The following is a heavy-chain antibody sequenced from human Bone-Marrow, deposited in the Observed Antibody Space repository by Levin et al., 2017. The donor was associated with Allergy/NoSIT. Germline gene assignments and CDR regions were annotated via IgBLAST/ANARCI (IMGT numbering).Heavy chain of an antibody. D-gene: IGHD3-10*01. CDR1: GVSISSRSFR. CDR2: IYNTGRT. V-gene: IGHV4-30-4*08. J-gene: IGHJ3*02. CDR3: ARVEDFGGADAFDI. Sequence: SQTLSLTCTVSGVSISSRSFRWGWIRQPPGKGLEWIGNIYNTGRTRYNPSLRSRLSLSVDTSNQQFSLRLTSVAAADTAVYFCARVEDFGGADAFDIWGQGTLVTVSS.